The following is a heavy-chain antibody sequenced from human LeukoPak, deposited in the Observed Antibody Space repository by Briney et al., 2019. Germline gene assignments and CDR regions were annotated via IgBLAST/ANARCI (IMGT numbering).Heavy chain of an antibody. V-gene: IGHV3-48*04. CDR3: ARGRDGYNYNWFDP. J-gene: IGHJ5*02. D-gene: IGHD5-24*01. CDR1: GFTFSSYS. Sequence: GGSLRLSCAASGFTFSSYSMNWVRQAPGKGLEWVSYISSSSSTIYYADSVKGRFTISRDNATNSLYLQMNSLRAEDTAVYYCARGRDGYNYNWFDPWGQGTLVTVSS. CDR2: ISSSSSTI.